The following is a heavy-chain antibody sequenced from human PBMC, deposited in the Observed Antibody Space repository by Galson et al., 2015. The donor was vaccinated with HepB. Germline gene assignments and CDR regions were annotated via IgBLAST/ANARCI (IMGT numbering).Heavy chain of an antibody. CDR1: GGTFSSYA. V-gene: IGHV1-69*13. D-gene: IGHD3-10*01. CDR2: IIPIFGTA. Sequence: SVKVSCKASGGTFSSYAISWVRQAPGQGLEWMGGIIPIFGTANYAQKFQGRDTITADESTSTAYMELSSLRSEDTAVYYCARVSYGKYYYYGMDVWGQGTTVTVSS. J-gene: IGHJ6*02. CDR3: ARVSYGKYYYYGMDV.